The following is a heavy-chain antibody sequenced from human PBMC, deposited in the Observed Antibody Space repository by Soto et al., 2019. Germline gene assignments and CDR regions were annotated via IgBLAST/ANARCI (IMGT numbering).Heavy chain of an antibody. V-gene: IGHV4-30-4*01. CDR1: GGSISSGDYY. D-gene: IGHD1-1*01. CDR3: ARSTYKRYFQH. J-gene: IGHJ1*01. CDR2: IYYSGST. Sequence: SETLSLTCTVSGGSISSGDYYWSWIRQPPGKGLEWIGYIYYSGSTYYNPSLKSRVTISVDTSKDQFSLKLSSVTAADTAVYYCARSTYKRYFQHWGQGTLVTVSS.